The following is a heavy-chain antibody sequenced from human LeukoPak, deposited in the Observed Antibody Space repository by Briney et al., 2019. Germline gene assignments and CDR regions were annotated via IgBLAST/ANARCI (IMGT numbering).Heavy chain of an antibody. D-gene: IGHD4-17*01. Sequence: SETLSLTCTVSGGSISSYYWSWIRQPPGKGLEWIGDIYYSGSTNYNPSLKSRVTISVDTSKNQFSLELSSVSAADTAVYFCARAVYGDYFDPWGEGTLVTVSS. CDR2: IYYSGST. CDR3: ARAVYGDYFDP. V-gene: IGHV4-59*01. J-gene: IGHJ5*02. CDR1: GGSISSYY.